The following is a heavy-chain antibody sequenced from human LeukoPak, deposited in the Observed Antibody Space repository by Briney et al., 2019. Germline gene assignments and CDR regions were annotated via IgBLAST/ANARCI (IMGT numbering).Heavy chain of an antibody. CDR3: ARLPFLHSSSFDD. V-gene: IGHV1-2*02. J-gene: IGHJ4*02. Sequence: GASVKVSCKASGYTFTDFYMHWVRQAPGQGLEWMGWINPKSGGTTIPQKFQGRVTMTRDTSISTAYMELSRLTSDDTALYYCARLPFLHSSSFDDWGQGTLVTASS. CDR1: GYTFTDFY. CDR2: INPKSGGT. D-gene: IGHD6-6*01.